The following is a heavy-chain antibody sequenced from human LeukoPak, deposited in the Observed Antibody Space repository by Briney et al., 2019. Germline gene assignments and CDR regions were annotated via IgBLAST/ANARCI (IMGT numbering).Heavy chain of an antibody. CDR3: AHKGGWFGELLSVGYNWFDP. J-gene: IGHJ5*02. CDR1: GGSGGSISSSNW. Sequence: PSGTLSLTCAVSGGSGGSISSSNWWNWVRQPPGKGLEWIGEIYHSGSTKYNPSLKSRVTISVDKSKNQFSLKLSSVTAADTAVYYCAHKGGWFGELLSVGYNWFDPWGQGTLVTVSS. D-gene: IGHD3-10*01. V-gene: IGHV4-4*02. CDR2: IYHSGST.